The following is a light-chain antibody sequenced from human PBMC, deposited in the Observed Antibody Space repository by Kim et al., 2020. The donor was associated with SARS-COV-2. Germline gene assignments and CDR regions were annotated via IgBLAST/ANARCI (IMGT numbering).Light chain of an antibody. CDR3: QSYDSSLSGVV. CDR2: GNS. V-gene: IGLV1-40*01. J-gene: IGLJ2*01. CDR1: SSNIGADYE. Sequence: VTISWTASSSNIGADYEVHWYQQLPGTAPKLLIYGNSNRPSGVPDRFSGSKSGTAASLAITGLQAEDEADYYCQSYDSSLSGVVFGGGTQLTVL.